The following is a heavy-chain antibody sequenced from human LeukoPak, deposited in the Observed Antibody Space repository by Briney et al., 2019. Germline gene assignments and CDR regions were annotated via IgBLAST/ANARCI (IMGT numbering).Heavy chain of an antibody. D-gene: IGHD2-15*01. J-gene: IGHJ3*02. CDR3: AKEYCSGGSCYWGAFDI. CDR2: ISWNSGSI. V-gene: IGHV3-9*03. CDR1: GFTFDDYA. Sequence: GGSLRLSCAASGFTFDDYAMHWVRQAPGKGLEWVSGISWNSGSIGYADSVKGRFTISRDNAKNSLYLQMNSLRAEDMALYYCAKEYCSGGSCYWGAFDIWGQGTMVTVSS.